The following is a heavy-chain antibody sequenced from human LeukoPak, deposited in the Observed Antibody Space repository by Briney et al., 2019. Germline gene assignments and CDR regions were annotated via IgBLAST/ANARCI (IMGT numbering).Heavy chain of an antibody. CDR3: ARRYSYGLTFDY. CDR2: VNPNSGGT. J-gene: IGHJ4*02. Sequence: ASVKVSCTASGYTFTGYYMHWVRQAPGQELEWMGRVNPNSGGTNYAQKFQGRVTMTRDTSISTAYMELSRLRSDDTAVYYCARRYSYGLTFDYWGRGTLVTVSS. V-gene: IGHV1-2*06. D-gene: IGHD5-18*01. CDR1: GYTFTGYY.